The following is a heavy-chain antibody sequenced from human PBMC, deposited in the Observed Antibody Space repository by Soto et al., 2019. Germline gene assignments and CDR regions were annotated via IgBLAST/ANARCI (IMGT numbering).Heavy chain of an antibody. V-gene: IGHV4-31*03. J-gene: IGHJ4*02. CDR1: GGSISSGGYY. D-gene: IGHD3-22*01. CDR2: IYYSGST. CDR3: ARVDSSGYYPYYFDY. Sequence: SETLSLTCTVPGGSISSGGYYWSWIRQHPGKGLEWIGYIYYSGSTYYNPSLKSRVTISVDTSKNQFSLKLSSVTAADTAVYYCARVDSSGYYPYYFDYWGQGTLVTVSS.